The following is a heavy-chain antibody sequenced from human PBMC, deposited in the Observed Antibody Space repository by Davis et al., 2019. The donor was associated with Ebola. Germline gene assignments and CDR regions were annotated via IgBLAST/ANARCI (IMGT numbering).Heavy chain of an antibody. CDR1: GYTFTSYD. J-gene: IGHJ4*02. V-gene: IGHV1-8*01. D-gene: IGHD5-12*01. Sequence: ASVKVSCKASGYTFTSYDINWVRQATGQGLEWMGWMNPNSGNTGYAQKFQGRVTMTRNTSISTAYMELSSLRSEDTAVYYCARTYVDIVANAGGYWGQGTLVTVSS. CDR2: MNPNSGNT. CDR3: ARTYVDIVANAGGY.